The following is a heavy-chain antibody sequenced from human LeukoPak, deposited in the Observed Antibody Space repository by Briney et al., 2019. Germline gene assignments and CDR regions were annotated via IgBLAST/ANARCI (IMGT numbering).Heavy chain of an antibody. V-gene: IGHV3-48*03. CDR3: AKDVRGSTSWYGLDY. J-gene: IGHJ4*02. Sequence: GGSLRLSCAASGFTFSSYEMNWVRQAPGKGLEWVSYISSSGSTIYYADSVKGRFTISRDNSKNSLYLRMNSLRPEDTALYYCAKDVRGSTSWYGLDYWGQGTLVTVSS. CDR1: GFTFSSYE. CDR2: ISSSGSTI. D-gene: IGHD6-13*01.